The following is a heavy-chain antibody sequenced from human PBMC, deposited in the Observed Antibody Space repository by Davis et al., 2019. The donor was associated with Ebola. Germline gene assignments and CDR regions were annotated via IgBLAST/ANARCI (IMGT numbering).Heavy chain of an antibody. CDR3: ARDIGYYYDSSGYYYYYYYMDV. Sequence: ASVKVSCKASGYTFTGYYMHWVRQAPGQGLEWMGWINPNSGGTNYAQKFQGWVTMTRDTSISTAYMELSSLRSEDTAVYYCARDIGYYYDSSGYYYYYYYMDVWGKGTTVTVSS. J-gene: IGHJ6*03. CDR1: GYTFTGYY. D-gene: IGHD3-22*01. V-gene: IGHV1-2*04. CDR2: INPNSGGT.